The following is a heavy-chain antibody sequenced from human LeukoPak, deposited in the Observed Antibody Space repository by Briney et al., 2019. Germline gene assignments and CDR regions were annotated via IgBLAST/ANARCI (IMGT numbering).Heavy chain of an antibody. D-gene: IGHD4-17*01. CDR2: INWNGGST. Sequence: GGSLRLSCAASGFTFDDYGMSWVRQAPGKGLECVSCINWNGGSTGYADSVKGRFTISRDNSKNTLYLQMNSLRAEDTAVYYCAKPVTVTRVYNCFDPWGQGTLVTVSS. V-gene: IGHV3-20*04. J-gene: IGHJ5*02. CDR3: AKPVTVTRVYNCFDP. CDR1: GFTFDDYG.